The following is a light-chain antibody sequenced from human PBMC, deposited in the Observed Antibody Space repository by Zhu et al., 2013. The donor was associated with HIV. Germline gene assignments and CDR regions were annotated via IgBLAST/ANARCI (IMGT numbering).Light chain of an antibody. CDR2: RNN. CDR1: RTNIGSNY. V-gene: IGLV1-47*01. CDR3: QSYDSTLSGYV. Sequence: QSVLTQPPSASGTPGQRVTISCSGSRTNIGSNYVFWYQQLPGMAPKLLIYRNNQRPSGVPDRFSGSKSGTSASLAISGLRSEDEADYYCQSYDSTLSGYVFGTGTKVTVL. J-gene: IGLJ1*01.